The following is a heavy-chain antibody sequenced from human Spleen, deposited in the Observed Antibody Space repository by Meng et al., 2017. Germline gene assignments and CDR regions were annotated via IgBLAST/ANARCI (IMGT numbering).Heavy chain of an antibody. V-gene: IGHV3-15*01. J-gene: IGHJ5*02. CDR2: IKSKTDGGTT. D-gene: IGHD3-16*02. Sequence: GESLKISCAASGFTFSNAWMSWVRQAPGKGLEWVGRIKSKTDGGTTDYAAPVKGRFTISRDDSKNTLYLQMNSLKTEDTAVYYCTTDLPFTEGGVIPTWGQGTLVTVSS. CDR1: GFTFSNAW. CDR3: TTDLPFTEGGVIPT.